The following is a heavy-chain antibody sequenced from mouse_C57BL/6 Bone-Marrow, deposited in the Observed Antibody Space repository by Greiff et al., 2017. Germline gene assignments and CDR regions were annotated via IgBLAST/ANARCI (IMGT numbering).Heavy chain of an antibody. CDR3: ARRNYYYGSSYGYAMDY. D-gene: IGHD1-1*01. CDR1: GFTFSDYY. V-gene: IGHV5-12*01. J-gene: IGHJ4*01. CDR2: ISNGGGST. Sequence: VMLVESGGGLVQPGGSLKLSCAASGFTFSDYYMYWVRQTPEKRLEWVAYISNGGGSTYYPDTVKGRFTISRDNAKNTLYLQMSRLKSEDTAMYYCARRNYYYGSSYGYAMDYWGQGTSVTVSS.